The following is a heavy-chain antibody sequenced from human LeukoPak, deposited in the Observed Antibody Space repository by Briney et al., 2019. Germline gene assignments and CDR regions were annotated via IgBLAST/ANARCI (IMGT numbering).Heavy chain of an antibody. CDR3: VRDRRGSSGSAEYFQE. J-gene: IGHJ1*01. D-gene: IGHD3-22*01. V-gene: IGHV4-30-4*01. CDR1: GGSISSGDYY. CDR2: IYHSGDT. Sequence: SETLSLTCTVSGGSISSGDYYWSWIRQPPGKGLEWIGYIYHSGDTYYNPSLKSRVTISVDTSKNQFSLKLTSVTAADTAVYYCVRDRRGSSGSAEYFQEWGQGTLVTVSS.